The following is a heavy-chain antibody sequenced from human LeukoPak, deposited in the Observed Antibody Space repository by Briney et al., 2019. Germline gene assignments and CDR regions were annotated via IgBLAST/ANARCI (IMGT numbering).Heavy chain of an antibody. CDR2: MNPNSGNT. V-gene: IGHV1-8*01. CDR1: GYTFTSYD. CDR3: YSSSWSQKSYYYYYYMDV. J-gene: IGHJ6*03. D-gene: IGHD6-13*01. Sequence: GASVKVSCKASGYTFTSYDINWGRQATGQGLEWMGWMNPNSGNTGYAQKFQGRVTMTRNTSISTAYMELSSLRSEDTAAYYCYSSSWSQKSYYYYYYMDVWGKGTTVTVSS.